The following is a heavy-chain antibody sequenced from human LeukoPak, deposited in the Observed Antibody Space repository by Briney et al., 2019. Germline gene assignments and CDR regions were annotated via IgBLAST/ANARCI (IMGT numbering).Heavy chain of an antibody. V-gene: IGHV3-11*01. CDR2: ISSSGSTI. Sequence: TTGGSLRLFCAASGFTFSDYYMSWIRQAPGKGLEWVSYISSSGSTIYYADSVKGRFTISRDNAKNSLYLQMNSLRAEDTAVYYCARGSVVVPAAMEYYYYGTDVWGQGTTVTVSS. D-gene: IGHD2-2*01. J-gene: IGHJ6*02. CDR3: ARGSVVVPAAMEYYYYGTDV. CDR1: GFTFSDYY.